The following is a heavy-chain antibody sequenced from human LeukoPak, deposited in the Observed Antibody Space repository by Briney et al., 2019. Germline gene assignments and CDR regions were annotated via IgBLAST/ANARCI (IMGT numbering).Heavy chain of an antibody. V-gene: IGHV4-39*07. CDR2: IYYSGST. J-gene: IGHJ4*02. D-gene: IGHD6-19*01. CDR3: ARVRGGTLRRRVAGTSFDY. Sequence: SETLSLTCTVSGGSISSSSYYWGWIRQPPGKGLEWIGSIYYSGSTYYNPSLKSRVTISVDTSKNQFSLKLSSVTAADTAVYYCARVRGGTLRRRVAGTSFDYWGQGTLVTVSS. CDR1: GGSISSSSYY.